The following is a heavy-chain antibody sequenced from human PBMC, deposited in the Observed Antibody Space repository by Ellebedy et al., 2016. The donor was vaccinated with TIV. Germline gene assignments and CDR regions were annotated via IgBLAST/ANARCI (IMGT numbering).Heavy chain of an antibody. CDR3: AKSYLLRINAFDI. CDR2: ISGSGGST. Sequence: GESLKISCAASGFTFSSYAMSWVRQAPGKGLEWVSAISGSGGSTYYADSVKGRFTISRDNSKNTLYLQMNSLRAEDTAVYYCAKSYLLRINAFDIWGQGTMVTVSS. D-gene: IGHD1-26*01. J-gene: IGHJ3*02. CDR1: GFTFSSYA. V-gene: IGHV3-23*01.